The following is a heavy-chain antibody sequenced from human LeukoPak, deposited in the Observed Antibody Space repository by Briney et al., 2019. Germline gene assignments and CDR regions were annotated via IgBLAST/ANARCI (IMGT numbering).Heavy chain of an antibody. Sequence: SSVKVSCKASGYTFTSYYMHWVRQAPGQGLEWMGIINPSGGRTSYEQKFQGRVTMTRDTSTSTVYMELSSRRSEDTAVYYCARDLNWNGLNDAFDIWGQGTMVTVSS. CDR1: GYTFTSYY. V-gene: IGHV1-46*01. D-gene: IGHD1-1*01. J-gene: IGHJ3*02. CDR2: INPSGGRT. CDR3: ARDLNWNGLNDAFDI.